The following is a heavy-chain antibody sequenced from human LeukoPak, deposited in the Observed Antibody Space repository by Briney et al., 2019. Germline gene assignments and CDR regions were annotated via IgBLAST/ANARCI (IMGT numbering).Heavy chain of an antibody. J-gene: IGHJ4*02. CDR3: ARHVGQKYYYDSSVWSDY. V-gene: IGHV4-30-4*01. Sequence: SETLSLTCTVAGGSISSGDYYWSWIRQPPGKGLEWIGYIYYSGSTYYNPSLKSRVTISVDTSKNQFSLKLSSVTAADTAVYYCARHVGQKYYYDSSVWSDYWGQGTLVTVSS. CDR2: IYYSGST. D-gene: IGHD3-22*01. CDR1: GGSISSGDYY.